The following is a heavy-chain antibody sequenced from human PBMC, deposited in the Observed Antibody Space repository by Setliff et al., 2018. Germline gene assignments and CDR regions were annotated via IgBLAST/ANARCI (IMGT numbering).Heavy chain of an antibody. V-gene: IGHV4-4*07. Sequence: ASETLSLTCTVSGGSISNYYWSWIRQPAGKGLEWIGHIYIGGSANYNPSLKSRLTISRDTSKNQVSLKLNSVTATDTAVYYCARDLGHGGDSDYWGQGILVTVSS. CDR1: GGSISNYY. J-gene: IGHJ4*02. CDR2: IYIGGSA. D-gene: IGHD2-21*02. CDR3: ARDLGHGGDSDY.